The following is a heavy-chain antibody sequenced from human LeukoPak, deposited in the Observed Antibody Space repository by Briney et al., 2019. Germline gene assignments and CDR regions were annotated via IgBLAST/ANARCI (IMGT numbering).Heavy chain of an antibody. J-gene: IGHJ6*03. V-gene: IGHV3-30*02. D-gene: IGHD4-11*01. Sequence: GGSLRLSCAASGFTFSSYGMHWVRQAPGKGLEWVAFIRYDGSNKYYADSVKGRFTISRDKSKNTLYLQMNSLRAEDTAVYYCAKGGPVTTDYYYMDVWGKGTTVTVSS. CDR3: AKGGPVTTDYYYMDV. CDR2: IRYDGSNK. CDR1: GFTFSSYG.